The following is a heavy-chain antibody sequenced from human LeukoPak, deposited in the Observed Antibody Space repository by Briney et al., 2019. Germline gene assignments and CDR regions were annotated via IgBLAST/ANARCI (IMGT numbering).Heavy chain of an antibody. V-gene: IGHV5-51*01. J-gene: IGHJ6*02. CDR2: IYPGDSDT. D-gene: IGHD5-18*01. CDR3: ARCGYSSYGMDV. Sequence: HGESLKISCKGSGYSFSTYWIAWVRQMPGKGLDWMGIIYPGDSDTTYSPSFQGQVTISADKSISTAYLQWSSLKASDTAMYYCARCGYSSYGMDVWGQGTTVTVSS. CDR1: GYSFSTYW.